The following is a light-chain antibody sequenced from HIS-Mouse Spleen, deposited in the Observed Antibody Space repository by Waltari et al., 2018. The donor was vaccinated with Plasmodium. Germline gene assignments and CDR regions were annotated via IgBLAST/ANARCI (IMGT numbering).Light chain of an antibody. CDR2: GAS. Sequence: EIVMTQSPATLSVSPGERATLSCRASKSLRSNLAWYQQKPGQAPRLLIYGASTRATGIPARFSGSGSGTEFTLTISSLQSEDFAVYYCQQYNNWSFTFGPGTKVDIK. CDR1: KSLRSN. J-gene: IGKJ3*01. V-gene: IGKV3-15*01. CDR3: QQYNNWSFT.